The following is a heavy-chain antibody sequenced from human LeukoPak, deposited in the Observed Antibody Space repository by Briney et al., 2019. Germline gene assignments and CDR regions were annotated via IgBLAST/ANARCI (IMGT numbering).Heavy chain of an antibody. CDR1: GGSISSYY. Sequence: SETLSLTCTVSGGSISSYYWSWIRQPPGKGLEWIGYTYTSGSTNYNPSLKSRVTISVDTSKNQFSLKLSSVTAADTAVYYCARHETGTTFSWFDPWGQGTLVTVSS. D-gene: IGHD1-7*01. J-gene: IGHJ5*02. CDR3: ARHETGTTFSWFDP. V-gene: IGHV4-4*09. CDR2: TYTSGST.